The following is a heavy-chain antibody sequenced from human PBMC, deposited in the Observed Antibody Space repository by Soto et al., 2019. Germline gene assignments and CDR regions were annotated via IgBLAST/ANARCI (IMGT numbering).Heavy chain of an antibody. CDR3: ASSRGSGGKRYFDY. V-gene: IGHV3-21*01. D-gene: IGHD2-15*01. Sequence: EVQLVESGGGLVKPGGSLRLSCAASGFTFSSYSMNWVRQAPGKGLEWVSSISSSSSYIYYADSVKGRFTISRDNAKNSLYLQMNSLRAEDTAVYYCASSRGSGGKRYFDYWGQGTLVSVSS. CDR2: ISSSSSYI. J-gene: IGHJ4*02. CDR1: GFTFSSYS.